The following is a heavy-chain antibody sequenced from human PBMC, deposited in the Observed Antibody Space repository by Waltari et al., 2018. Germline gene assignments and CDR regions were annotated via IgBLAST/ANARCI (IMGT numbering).Heavy chain of an antibody. Sequence: QVQLQESGPGLVKPSQTLSLTCTVSGGSISSGDYYWSWIRQPPGKGREWIGYIYYSGSTYYNPSLKSRVTISVDTSKNQFSLKLSSVTAADTAVYYCARAGMLVVVAAHQPDYYYYGMDVWGQGTTVTVSS. D-gene: IGHD2-15*01. CDR3: ARAGMLVVVAAHQPDYYYYGMDV. CDR1: GGSISSGDYY. J-gene: IGHJ6*02. CDR2: IYYSGST. V-gene: IGHV4-30-4*08.